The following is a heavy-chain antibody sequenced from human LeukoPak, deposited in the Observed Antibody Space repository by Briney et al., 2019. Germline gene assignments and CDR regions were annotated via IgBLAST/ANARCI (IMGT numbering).Heavy chain of an antibody. D-gene: IGHD3-10*01. CDR1: GGSISSYY. Sequence: SETLSLTCTVSGGSISSYYWSWIRQPPGKGLEWSGYIYYSGSTNYNPSLKSRVTISVDTSKNQFSLKLSSVTAADTAVYYCARQGASFGSGSYWFDPWGQGTLVTVSS. CDR3: ARQGASFGSGSYWFDP. CDR2: IYYSGST. V-gene: IGHV4-59*08. J-gene: IGHJ5*02.